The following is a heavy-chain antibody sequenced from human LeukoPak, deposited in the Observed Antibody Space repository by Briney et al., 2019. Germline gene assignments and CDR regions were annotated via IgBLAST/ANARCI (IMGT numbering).Heavy chain of an antibody. V-gene: IGHV3-23*01. D-gene: IGHD3-16*01. J-gene: IGHJ4*02. Sequence: PGGSLTLSCAASGFTFSKYAMSCVRQAAGKGLEWVSTISGSGGSTYYADSVKGRFTISRDNSKNTLYLQMNSLRAEDTAVYYCAKDLGREVSDSSVDYWGQGTLVTVSS. CDR3: AKDLGREVSDSSVDY. CDR1: GFTFSKYA. CDR2: ISGSGGST.